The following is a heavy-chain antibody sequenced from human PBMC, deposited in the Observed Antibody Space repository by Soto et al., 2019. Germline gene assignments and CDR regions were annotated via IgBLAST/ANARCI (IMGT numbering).Heavy chain of an antibody. D-gene: IGHD6-19*01. CDR3: ARGGHNSGWYASDY. CDR2: ISSSSSYT. Sequence: GGSLRLSCAASGFPFSDYYMSWIRQAPGQGLEWVSYISSSSSYTNYAHPVTRQFTISIDNDKNSLYLQMNSLSAEDTAVYDGARGGHNSGWYASDYWGQGTLVTVSS. J-gene: IGHJ4*02. CDR1: GFPFSDYY. V-gene: IGHV3-11*06.